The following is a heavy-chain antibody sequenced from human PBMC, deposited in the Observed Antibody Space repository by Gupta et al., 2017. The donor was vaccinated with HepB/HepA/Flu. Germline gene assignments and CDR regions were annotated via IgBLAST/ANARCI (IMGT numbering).Heavy chain of an antibody. J-gene: IGHJ4*02. CDR1: GFSLSTTGVG. Sequence: QITLMESGPTLVKPTPTLTLTCSFSGFSLSTTGVGVGWLRQPPGKALEWLAPIYWDDDKRYSPSLKSRLTITKDTPKNQVVLTMTNMDPVDTATYYCAHGYFDSSVAQIDYWGQGTLVTVSS. D-gene: IGHD3-22*01. V-gene: IGHV2-5*02. CDR2: IYWDDDK. CDR3: AHGYFDSSVAQIDY.